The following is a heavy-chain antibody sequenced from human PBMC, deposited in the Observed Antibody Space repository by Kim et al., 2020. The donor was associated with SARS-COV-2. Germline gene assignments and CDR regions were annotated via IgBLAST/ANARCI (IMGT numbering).Heavy chain of an antibody. CDR2: MNPNSGNT. CDR1: GYTFTSYD. J-gene: IGHJ6*02. CDR3: ARXDYXGXEFGFRTYYYYGXXV. Sequence: ASVKVSCKASGYTFTSYDINWVRQATGQGLEWMGWMNPNSGNTGYAQKFQGRVTMTRNTSISTAYMELSSLXSEDTAVYYCARXDYXGXEFGFRTYYYYGXXVWGQXXTVTVSS. V-gene: IGHV1-8*01. D-gene: IGHD3-10*01.